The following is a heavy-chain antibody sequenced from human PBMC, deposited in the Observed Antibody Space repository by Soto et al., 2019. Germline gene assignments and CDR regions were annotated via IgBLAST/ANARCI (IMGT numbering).Heavy chain of an antibody. J-gene: IGHJ6*02. CDR1: DYTFTSYG. CDR3: ARVRYQRPSGATEDYYYYGMDV. Sequence: ASVKVSCKASDYTFTSYGISWVRQAPGQGLEWMGWISTYNGNTNYAQKVQGRVTMTTDTSTSTAYMELRSLRSDDTAVYYCARVRYQRPSGATEDYYYYGMDVWDQGTTVTVSS. D-gene: IGHD2-2*01. V-gene: IGHV1-18*04. CDR2: ISTYNGNT.